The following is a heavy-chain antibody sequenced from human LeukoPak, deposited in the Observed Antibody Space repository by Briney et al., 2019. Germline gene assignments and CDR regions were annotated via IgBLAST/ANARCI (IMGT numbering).Heavy chain of an antibody. J-gene: IGHJ5*02. CDR3: AREGSGSLGWFDP. D-gene: IGHD1-26*01. CDR1: GFTFSSYW. Sequence: GGSLRLSCAASGFTFSSYWMHWVRQAPGKGLVWVSRINSDGSSTSYADSVKGRFTISRDNAKNTLYLQMNSLRAEDTAVYYCAREGSGSLGWFDPWGQGTLVTVSS. CDR2: INSDGSST. V-gene: IGHV3-74*01.